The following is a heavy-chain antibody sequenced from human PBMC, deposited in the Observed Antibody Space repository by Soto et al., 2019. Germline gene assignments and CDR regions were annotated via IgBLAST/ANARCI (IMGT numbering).Heavy chain of an antibody. CDR1: GGSFRGFY. Sequence: SETLSLTCAVSGGSFRGFYWTWIRQSPGKGLEWLGDINHVGITNYNPSLKSRVSIPVDTSKSQFSLKLSSVTAADTAVYYWARETDSYYYDSSGFFDYWGQGTLVTVSS. J-gene: IGHJ4*02. CDR3: ARETDSYYYDSSGFFDY. CDR2: INHVGIT. D-gene: IGHD3-22*01. V-gene: IGHV4-34*01.